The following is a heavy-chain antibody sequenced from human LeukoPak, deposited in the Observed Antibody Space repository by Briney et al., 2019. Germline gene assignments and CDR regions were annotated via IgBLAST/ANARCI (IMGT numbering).Heavy chain of an antibody. D-gene: IGHD3-10*01. V-gene: IGHV1-69*05. CDR2: IIPIFGTA. Sequence: VASVKVSCKASGGTFSSYAISWVRQAPGQGLEWMGGIIPIFGTANYAQKFQGRVTITTDESTSTAYMELSSLRSEDTAIYYCASSGSYYFPFDYWGQGTLVTVSS. CDR3: ASSGSYYFPFDY. J-gene: IGHJ4*02. CDR1: GGTFSSYA.